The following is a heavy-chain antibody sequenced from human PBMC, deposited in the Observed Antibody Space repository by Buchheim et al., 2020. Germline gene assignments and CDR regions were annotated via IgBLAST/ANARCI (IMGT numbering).Heavy chain of an antibody. V-gene: IGHV3-33*01. Sequence: QVQLVESGGGVVQPGRSLRLSCAASGFTFSSYGMHWVRQAPGKGLEWVAGIWYDGGNKYYADSVKGRFTISREISKNTLYLQMNSLRAEDTAVYYCARSHDSSSWYLSPGHSASYYYYGIDVWGQGTT. J-gene: IGHJ6*02. CDR2: IWYDGGNK. CDR1: GFTFSSYG. CDR3: ARSHDSSSWYLSPGHSASYYYYGIDV. D-gene: IGHD6-13*01.